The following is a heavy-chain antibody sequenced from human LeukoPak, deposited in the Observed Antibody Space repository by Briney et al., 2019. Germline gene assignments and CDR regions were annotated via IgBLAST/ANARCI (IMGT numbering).Heavy chain of an antibody. D-gene: IGHD3-22*01. CDR2: ISSSASTI. CDR3: TTAAGDYYDTSGYFFDY. CDR1: GFTFSSYS. Sequence: TGGSLRLSCAASGFTFSSYSMNWVRQAPGKGLEWISYISSSASTISYADSVKGRFTISRVNAKNSLYLQMNSLRAEDTAVYYCTTAAGDYYDTSGYFFDYWGQGTLVTVSS. V-gene: IGHV3-48*04. J-gene: IGHJ4*02.